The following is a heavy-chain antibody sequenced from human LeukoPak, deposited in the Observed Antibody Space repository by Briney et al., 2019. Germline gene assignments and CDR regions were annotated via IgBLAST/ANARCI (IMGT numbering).Heavy chain of an antibody. V-gene: IGHV4-59*01. D-gene: IGHD3-16*02. CDR2: IYYSGST. J-gene: IGHJ5*02. CDR1: GGSISSYY. Sequence: SETLSLTCTVSGGSISSYYWSWIRQPPGKGLEWIGYIYYSGSTNYNPSLKSRVTISVDTSKNQFSLKLSSVTAADTAVYYCARVKSYDYVWGSYRYGWFDPWGQGTLATVSS. CDR3: ARVKSYDYVWGSYRYGWFDP.